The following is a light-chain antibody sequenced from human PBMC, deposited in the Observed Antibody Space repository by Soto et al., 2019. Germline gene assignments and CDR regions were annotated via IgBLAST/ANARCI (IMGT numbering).Light chain of an antibody. Sequence: LTQSPSSLSASVGDRVTITCRASQSISSWLAWYQQKPGQAPSLLIYGASSRATGIPDRFSGSGSGTDYTLTISSLEAEDFAVYYCQHRDNWSYIFGQGTKVDIK. CDR2: GAS. V-gene: IGKV3-11*01. CDR3: QHRDNWSYI. CDR1: QSISSW. J-gene: IGKJ2*01.